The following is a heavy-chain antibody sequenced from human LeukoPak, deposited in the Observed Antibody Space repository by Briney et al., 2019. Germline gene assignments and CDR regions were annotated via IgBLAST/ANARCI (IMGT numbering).Heavy chain of an antibody. CDR3: ASRGAARPFWNPDCYFDL. Sequence: AETLSLTCTLSGRSISRYYWSWIRQPPGEGLEWIGYIYYSGRTNYHPSCKSRVTISVDTSKNQSSLKLSSETAADTAVYYCASRGAARPFWNPDCYFDLWGRGTLVTVSS. D-gene: IGHD3-3*01. V-gene: IGHV4-59*01. CDR1: GRSISRYY. J-gene: IGHJ2*01. CDR2: IYYSGRT.